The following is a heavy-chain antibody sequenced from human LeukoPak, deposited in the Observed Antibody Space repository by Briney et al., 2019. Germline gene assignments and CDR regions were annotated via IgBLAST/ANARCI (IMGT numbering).Heavy chain of an antibody. CDR3: ARDQGNWVYYDSSSAAFDI. V-gene: IGHV1-69*13. D-gene: IGHD3-3*01. J-gene: IGHJ3*02. CDR2: IIPIFGTA. CDR1: GGTFSSYA. Sequence: SVKVSCKASGGTFSSYAISWVRQAPGQGLEWMGGIIPIFGTANYAQKFQGRVTIAADESTSTAYMELSSLRSEDTAVYYCARDQGNWVYYDSSSAAFDIWGQGTMVTVSS.